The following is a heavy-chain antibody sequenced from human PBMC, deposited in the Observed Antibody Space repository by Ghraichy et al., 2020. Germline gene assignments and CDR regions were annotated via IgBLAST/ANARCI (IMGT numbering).Heavy chain of an antibody. J-gene: IGHJ4*02. V-gene: IGHV3-48*01. CDR3: ATGFYRYAQY. CDR2: ISSSSSTI. D-gene: IGHD3-16*02. Sequence: GGSLRLSCAASGFTFSSYSMNWVRQAPGKGLEWVSYISSSSSTIYYADSVKGRFTISRDNAKSSLYLQMNSLRAEDTAVYYCATGFYRYAQYWGQGTLVTVSS. CDR1: GFTFSSYS.